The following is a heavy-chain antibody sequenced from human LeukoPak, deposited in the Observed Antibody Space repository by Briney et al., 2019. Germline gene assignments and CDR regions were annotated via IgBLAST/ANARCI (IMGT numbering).Heavy chain of an antibody. Sequence: GGSLRLSCAASGFTVSSNYMSWVRQAPGKGLEWVSVIYIGGTTYYADSVKGRFSISRDNSKNTLYLQMNSLRAEDTAVYYCARVTIFGVVIKYFDYWGQGTLVTVSS. CDR2: IYIGGTT. D-gene: IGHD3-3*01. CDR1: GFTVSSNY. CDR3: ARVTIFGVVIKYFDY. J-gene: IGHJ4*02. V-gene: IGHV3-66*01.